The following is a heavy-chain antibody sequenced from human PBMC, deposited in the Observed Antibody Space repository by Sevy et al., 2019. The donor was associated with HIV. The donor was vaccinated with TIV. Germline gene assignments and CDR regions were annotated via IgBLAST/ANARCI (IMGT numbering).Heavy chain of an antibody. D-gene: IGHD2-15*01. CDR2: IKQDGSEK. J-gene: IGHJ5*02. CDR3: ERDRCSGGSCYSLQWFDP. V-gene: IGHV3-7*01. CDR1: GFTFSSYW. Sequence: GGSLRLSCAASGFTFSSYWMSWVRQAPGKGLEWVANIKQDGSEKYYVDSVKGRFTISRDNAKNSLYLQMNSLRAEDKGVYSCERDRCSGGSCYSLQWFDPWGQGTLVTVSS.